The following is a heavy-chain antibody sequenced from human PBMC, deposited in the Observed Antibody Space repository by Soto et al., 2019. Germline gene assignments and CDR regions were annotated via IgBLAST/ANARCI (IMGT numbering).Heavy chain of an antibody. V-gene: IGHV4-59*12. Sequence: PSETLSLTCTVSGGSIRSYYWSWIRQSPGKGLEWIGSIFYSGSTNYNPSLKSQVTISVDTSKSQFTLNLNSVTAADTAVYYCARDLGSSWYPEYFQHWGQGTLVTVSS. CDR1: GGSIRSYY. CDR3: ARDLGSSWYPEYFQH. D-gene: IGHD6-13*01. J-gene: IGHJ1*01. CDR2: IFYSGST.